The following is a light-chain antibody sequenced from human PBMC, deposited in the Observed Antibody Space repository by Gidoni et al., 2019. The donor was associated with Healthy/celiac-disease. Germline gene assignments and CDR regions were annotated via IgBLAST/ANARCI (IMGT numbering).Light chain of an antibody. CDR2: GAS. J-gene: IGKJ1*01. CDR1: QSVSSSY. V-gene: IGKV3-20*01. Sequence: EIVLTQSPGTLSLSPWERATLSCRASQSVSSSYLAWYQQKPGQAPRLLIYGASSRATGIPDRFSGSGYGTAFTITIRRLEPEDFAVYYCQQYGSSPVTFGQXTKVEIK. CDR3: QQYGSSPVT.